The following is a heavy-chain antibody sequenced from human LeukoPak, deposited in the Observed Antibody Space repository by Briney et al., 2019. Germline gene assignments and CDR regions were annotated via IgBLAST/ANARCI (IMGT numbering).Heavy chain of an antibody. Sequence: KPSETLSLTCTVSGGSIGGYYWSWSRQPPGKGVEWIGNLYYMRGAWYKSSLKSRVTTSVDTSRNEFSLKLSSVTAAEPAVYYCARDDYSTRFDPWGQGTLVTVSS. V-gene: IGHV4-59*01. CDR2: LYYMRGA. J-gene: IGHJ5*02. D-gene: IGHD4-11*01. CDR1: GGSIGGYY. CDR3: ARDDYSTRFDP.